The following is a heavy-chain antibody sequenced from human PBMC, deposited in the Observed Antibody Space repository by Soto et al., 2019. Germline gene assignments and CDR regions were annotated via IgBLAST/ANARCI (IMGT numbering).Heavy chain of an antibody. V-gene: IGHV3-23*01. J-gene: IGHJ6*03. Sequence: GGSLRLSCAASGFTFSSYAMSWVRQAPGKGLEWVSAISGSGGSTYYADSVKGRFTISRDNSKNTLYLQMNSLRAEDTAVYYCAKGVPAAMAYYYYYMDVWGKGTTITVSS. CDR2: ISGSGGST. CDR3: AKGVPAAMAYYYYYMDV. D-gene: IGHD2-2*01. CDR1: GFTFSSYA.